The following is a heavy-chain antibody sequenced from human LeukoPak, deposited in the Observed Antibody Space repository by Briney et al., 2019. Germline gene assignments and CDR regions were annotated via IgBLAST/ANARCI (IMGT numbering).Heavy chain of an antibody. Sequence: SETLSLTCAVYGGSFSGYYWSWIRQPPGKGLEWIGEINHSGSTNYNPSLKSRVTISVDTSKNQFSLKLSPVTAADTAVYYCARGRGIVGARKPYDYWGQGTLVTVSS. CDR3: ARGRGIVGARKPYDY. V-gene: IGHV4-34*01. CDR2: INHSGST. CDR1: GGSFSGYY. J-gene: IGHJ4*02. D-gene: IGHD1-26*01.